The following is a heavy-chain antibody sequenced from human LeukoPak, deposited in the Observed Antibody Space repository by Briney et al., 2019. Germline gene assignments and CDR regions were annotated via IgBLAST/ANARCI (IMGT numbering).Heavy chain of an antibody. V-gene: IGHV3-21*01. CDR3: ARVQYYYDSSGYYVYYFDY. J-gene: IGHJ4*02. CDR2: ISSSSSYI. D-gene: IGHD3-22*01. CDR1: GFTFSSYS. Sequence: PGGSLRLSCAASGFTFSSYSMDWVRQAPGKGLEWVSSISSSSSYIYYADSVKGRFTISRDNAKNSLYLQMSSLRAEDTAVYYCARVQYYYDSSGYYVYYFDYWGQGTLVTVSS.